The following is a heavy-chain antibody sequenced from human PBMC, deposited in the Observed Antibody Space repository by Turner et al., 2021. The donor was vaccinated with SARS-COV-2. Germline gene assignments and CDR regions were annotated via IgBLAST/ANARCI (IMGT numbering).Heavy chain of an antibody. CDR2: IIPILGIA. CDR1: GGTFSSYG. J-gene: IGHJ4*02. D-gene: IGHD3-9*01. CDR3: ARERYYDILTGPIQWDFDY. V-gene: IGHV1-69*04. Sequence: QVQLVQSGAEVKKPGSSVKVSCKDSGGTFSSYGLSWVRQAPGQGLEWRGRIIPILGIANYAQKFQGRVTITADKSTSTAYMELSSLRSEDTAVYYCARERYYDILTGPIQWDFDYWGQGTLVTVSS.